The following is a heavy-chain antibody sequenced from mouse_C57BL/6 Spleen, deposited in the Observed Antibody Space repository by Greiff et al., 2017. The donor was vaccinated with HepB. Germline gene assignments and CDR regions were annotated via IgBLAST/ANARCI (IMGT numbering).Heavy chain of an antibody. D-gene: IGHD1-1*01. CDR1: GYTFTSYW. V-gene: IGHV1-64*01. J-gene: IGHJ2*01. Sequence: QVQLQQPGAELVKPGASVKLSCKASGYTFTSYWMHWVKQRPGQGLEWIGMIHPNSGSTNYNEKFKSKATLTVDKSSSTAYMQLSSLTSEDSAVYYWARERVITTVVVPLDYWGQGTTLTVSS. CDR2: IHPNSGST. CDR3: ARERVITTVVVPLDY.